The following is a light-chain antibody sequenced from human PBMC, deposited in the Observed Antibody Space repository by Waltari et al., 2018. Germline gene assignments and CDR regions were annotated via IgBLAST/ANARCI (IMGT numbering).Light chain of an antibody. V-gene: IGKV3-15*01. CDR2: GAS. J-gene: IGKJ4*01. CDR3: QHYNSWPLT. Sequence: EIVMTQSPATLSMSPGERATLSCRASQSVGSHLAWYHQKPGQAPRLLIYGASTMATGIPARFSGSGSGTQFALTISSLQSEDFAVYYCQHYNSWPLTFGGGTKVEIK. CDR1: QSVGSH.